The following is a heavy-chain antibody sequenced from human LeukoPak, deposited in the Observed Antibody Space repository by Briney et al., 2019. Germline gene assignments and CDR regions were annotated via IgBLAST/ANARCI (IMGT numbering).Heavy chain of an antibody. CDR1: GGSISNNNYY. Sequence: SETLSLTCTVSGGSISNNNYYWGWIRQSPGKGLEWIGSGYHRGDTYYNPSLKSRVTISLDTSKNQFFLRLTSVTAADTAVYYCASQYYTLRAFDIWGQGTMVTVSS. V-gene: IGHV4-39*01. CDR3: ASQYYTLRAFDI. CDR2: GYHRGDT. J-gene: IGHJ3*02. D-gene: IGHD2/OR15-2a*01.